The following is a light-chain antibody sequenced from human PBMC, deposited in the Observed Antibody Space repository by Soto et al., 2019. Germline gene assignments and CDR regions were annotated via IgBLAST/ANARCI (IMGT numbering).Light chain of an antibody. CDR1: QDVSHF. Sequence: DIQMTQSPSSLSASIGDRVTITCQASQDVSHFLNWFQQRPGKAPKLLIYDASTLERGVPSRFSGRGSGSRFTFTITSLQPKDIATYYCQQYDRLPWTFGQGTKVEIK. CDR3: QQYDRLPWT. CDR2: DAS. V-gene: IGKV1-33*01. J-gene: IGKJ1*01.